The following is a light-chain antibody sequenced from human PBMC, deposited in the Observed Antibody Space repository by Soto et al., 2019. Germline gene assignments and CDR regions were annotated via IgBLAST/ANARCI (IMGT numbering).Light chain of an antibody. J-gene: IGLJ1*01. CDR1: SSDVGGYNY. V-gene: IGLV2-14*01. CDR3: SSYTSISTRV. Sequence: QSVLTQPASVSGSPGQSITISCTGTSSDVGGYNYVSWYQQRPGKAPKLMIYDVSNRPSGVSNRFSGSKSGNTAFLIISGLQAEDEADSYCSSYTSISTRVFGTGTKVTDL. CDR2: DVS.